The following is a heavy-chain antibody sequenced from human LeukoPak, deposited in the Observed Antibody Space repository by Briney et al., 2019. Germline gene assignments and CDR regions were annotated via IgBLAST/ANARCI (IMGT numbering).Heavy chain of an antibody. CDR3: ARTLLGSSPPYFDS. V-gene: IGHV5-51*01. J-gene: IGHJ4*02. CDR2: IYPGDSDT. CDR1: GYSISSYW. D-gene: IGHD6-6*01. Sequence: GESLQISCNGSGYSISSYWIAWVRQMPEKGLEWMGIIYPGDSDTRYSPSFQGQVTISADKSISTAYLQWSSLKASDTAMYYCARTLLGSSPPYFDSWGQGTLVTASS.